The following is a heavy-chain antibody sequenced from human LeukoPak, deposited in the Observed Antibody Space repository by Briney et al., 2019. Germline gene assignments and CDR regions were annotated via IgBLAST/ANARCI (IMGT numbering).Heavy chain of an antibody. J-gene: IGHJ6*04. Sequence: PGGSLRLSCAASGFTFSSYAMSWVRQAPGKGLEWVSSISGSAGSTYYADSVKGRFTISRDNSKNTLYLQMNSLRAEDTAVYYCAKISGPARYYTMVPGYLHHGKEGRGKGTTVTVSS. CDR2: ISGSAGST. V-gene: IGHV3-23*01. D-gene: IGHD3-10*01. CDR1: GFTFSSYA. CDR3: AKISGPARYYTMVPGYLHHGKEG.